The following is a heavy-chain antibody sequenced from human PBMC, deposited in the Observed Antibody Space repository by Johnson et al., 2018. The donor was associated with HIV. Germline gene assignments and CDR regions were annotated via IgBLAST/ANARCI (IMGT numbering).Heavy chain of an antibody. CDR1: GFTFDDYG. Sequence: VQLVESGGGVVRPGGSLRLACAASGFTFDDYGMNWVRQAPGKGLEWVSGISWNSGSIGYADSVKGRFTSSRDNSKNTLYLQMNSLRAEDTAVYYCAREAGAFDIWGQLTTVTVSP. V-gene: IGHV3-20*04. CDR2: ISWNSGSI. CDR3: AREAGAFDI. J-gene: IGHJ3*02.